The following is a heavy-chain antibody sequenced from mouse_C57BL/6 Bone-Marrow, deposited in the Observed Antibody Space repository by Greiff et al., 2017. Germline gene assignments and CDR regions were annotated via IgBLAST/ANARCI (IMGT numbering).Heavy chain of an antibody. J-gene: IGHJ2*01. CDR2: ISSGGSYT. Sequence: EVHLVASGGDLVKPGGSLKLSCAASGFTFSSYGMSWVRQTPDKRLEWVATISSGGSYTYYPDSVKGRFTISRDNAKNTLYLQMSSLKSEDTAMYYCASYYYGPWGQGTTLTVSS. CDR3: ASYYYGP. V-gene: IGHV5-6*01. CDR1: GFTFSSYG. D-gene: IGHD1-1*01.